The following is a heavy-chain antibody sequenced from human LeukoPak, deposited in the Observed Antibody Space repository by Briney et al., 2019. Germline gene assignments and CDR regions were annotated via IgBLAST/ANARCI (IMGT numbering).Heavy chain of an antibody. CDR1: GFTFRNYA. D-gene: IGHD3-16*02. V-gene: IGHV3-23*01. CDR3: VREDFAYVSETYRYWLDP. Sequence: GGSLRLSCAASGFTFRNYAMNWVRQAPGKGLEWVSTVNTSGGSTYYAASVKGRFTVSRDNSANTLSLQMNSLTVADTAIYYCVREDFAYVSETYRYWLDPWGQGTLVTVSS. CDR2: VNTSGGST. J-gene: IGHJ5*02.